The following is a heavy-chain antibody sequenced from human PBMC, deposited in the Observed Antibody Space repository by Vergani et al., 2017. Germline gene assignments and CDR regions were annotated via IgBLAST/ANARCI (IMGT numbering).Heavy chain of an antibody. CDR3: ARRVEMAGSDAFDI. CDR1: GFTFSSYS. Sequence: EVQLVESGGGLVKPGGSLRLSCAASGFTFSSYSMNWVRQAPGKGLEWVSSISSSSSYIYYADSVKGRFTISRDNAKNSLYLQMNSLRAEDTAVYYCARRVEMAGSDAFDIWGQGTMVTVSS. D-gene: IGHD5-24*01. CDR2: ISSSSSYI. V-gene: IGHV3-21*01. J-gene: IGHJ3*02.